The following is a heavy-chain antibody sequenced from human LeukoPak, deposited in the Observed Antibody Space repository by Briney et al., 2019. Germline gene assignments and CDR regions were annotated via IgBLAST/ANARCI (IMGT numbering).Heavy chain of an antibody. Sequence: GGSLRLSCAASGFTFNGYGMNWVRQAPGKGLEWVANIKQDGSEKYYVDSVKGRFTISRDNAKNSLFLQMNSLRAEDTAIYYCARDGARQINIAVPGGDYWGQGTLVTVSS. CDR1: GFTFNGYG. J-gene: IGHJ4*02. CDR3: ARDGARQINIAVPGGDY. CDR2: IKQDGSEK. D-gene: IGHD6-19*01. V-gene: IGHV3-7*01.